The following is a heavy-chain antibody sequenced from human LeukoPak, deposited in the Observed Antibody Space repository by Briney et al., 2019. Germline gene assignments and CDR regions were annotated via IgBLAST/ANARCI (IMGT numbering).Heavy chain of an antibody. Sequence: ASVKVSCKASGYTFTSYGISWVRQAPGQGLEWMGWISAYNGNTNYAQKLQGSVTMTTDTSTSTAYMELRSLRSDDTAVYYCARDFEGEYDFWSGYPYYWGQGTLVTVSS. CDR1: GYTFTSYG. V-gene: IGHV1-18*01. J-gene: IGHJ4*02. CDR2: ISAYNGNT. CDR3: ARDFEGEYDFWSGYPYY. D-gene: IGHD3-3*01.